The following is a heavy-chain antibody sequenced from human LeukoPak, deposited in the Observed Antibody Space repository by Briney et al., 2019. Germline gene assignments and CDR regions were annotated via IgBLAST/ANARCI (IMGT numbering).Heavy chain of an antibody. Sequence: SETLSLTCAVSGGSISSGGYSWSWIRQPPGKGLEWIGYIYHSGSTYYNPSLKSRVTISVDRSKNQFSLKLSSATAADTAVYYCARGPYSSSAEYFQHWGQGTLVTVSS. V-gene: IGHV4-30-2*01. CDR1: GGSISSGGYS. CDR3: ARGPYSSSAEYFQH. CDR2: IYHSGST. J-gene: IGHJ1*01. D-gene: IGHD6-13*01.